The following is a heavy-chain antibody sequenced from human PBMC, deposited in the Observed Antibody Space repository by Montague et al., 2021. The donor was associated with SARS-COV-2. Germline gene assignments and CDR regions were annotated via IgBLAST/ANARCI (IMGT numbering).Heavy chain of an antibody. CDR3: ARAGSYDASGFLKGPFDV. D-gene: IGHD3-22*01. CDR2: ISSSGST. J-gene: IGHJ3*01. CDR1: GASITSNRHF. Sequence: SETLSLTCTVSGASITSNRHFWGWIRQAPGKGLEWIGSISSSGSTYYNPSLKTRVSISVDTSGNRLSLKLTSVTATDTAMYFCARAGSYDASGFLKGPFDVWGQGTMVTVSS. V-gene: IGHV4-39*02.